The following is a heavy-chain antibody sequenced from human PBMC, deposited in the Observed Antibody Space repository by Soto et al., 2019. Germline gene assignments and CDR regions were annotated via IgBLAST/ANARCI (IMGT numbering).Heavy chain of an antibody. Sequence: GGSLRLSCAASGFTFSSYAMSWVRQAPGKGLEWLSAISGSGGGTYYADSVKGRFTISRDNAKNTLYLQMTSLRAEDAAIYYCGRTFRDGLLGLDPWGQGTLVTVSS. J-gene: IGHJ5*02. CDR1: GFTFSSYA. V-gene: IGHV3-23*01. D-gene: IGHD3-16*01. CDR3: GRTFRDGLLGLDP. CDR2: ISGSGGGT.